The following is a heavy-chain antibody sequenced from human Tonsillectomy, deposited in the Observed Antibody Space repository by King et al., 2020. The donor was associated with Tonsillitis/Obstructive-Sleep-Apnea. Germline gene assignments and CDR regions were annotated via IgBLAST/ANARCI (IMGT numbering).Heavy chain of an antibody. V-gene: IGHV4-39*01. CDR2: IYYSGIT. CDR3: ARQLGLGLFFDY. J-gene: IGHJ4*02. CDR1: DGSISSSTYY. Sequence: LQLQESGPGLVKPSETLSLTCTVSDGSISSSTYYWGWIRQPPGKGLEWIGTIYYSGITYYNPSLKSRVTISVDTSKNQFSLKLSFVTAADTAVYYCARQLGLGLFFDYWGQGTLVTVSS. D-gene: IGHD7-27*01.